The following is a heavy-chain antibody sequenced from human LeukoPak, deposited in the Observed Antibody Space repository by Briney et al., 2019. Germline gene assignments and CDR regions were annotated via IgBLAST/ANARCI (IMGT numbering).Heavy chain of an antibody. CDR2: IYHSGST. Sequence: SETLSLTCAVSGYSMSSGYYWGWIRQPPGKGLEWIGSIYHSGSTYYNPSLKSRVTISVDTSKNQFSLKLSSVTAADTAVYYCARGRRNPDYWGQGTLVTVSS. CDR3: ARGRRNPDY. CDR1: GYSMSSGYY. J-gene: IGHJ4*02. D-gene: IGHD6-25*01. V-gene: IGHV4-38-2*01.